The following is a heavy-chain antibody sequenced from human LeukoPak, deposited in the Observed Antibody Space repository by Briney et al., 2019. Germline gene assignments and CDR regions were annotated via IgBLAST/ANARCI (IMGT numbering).Heavy chain of an antibody. CDR1: GFTFSSYA. CDR3: ARLHLPFRDSHLDY. D-gene: IGHD5-24*01. Sequence: PGGSLRLSCAASGFTFSSYAMHWVRQAPGKGLEYVSAISSNGGSTHYANSVKGRFTISRDNSKNTLYLQMNSLRAEDTAVYYCARLHLPFRDSHLDYWGQGTLVTVSS. V-gene: IGHV3-64*01. CDR2: ISSNGGST. J-gene: IGHJ4*02.